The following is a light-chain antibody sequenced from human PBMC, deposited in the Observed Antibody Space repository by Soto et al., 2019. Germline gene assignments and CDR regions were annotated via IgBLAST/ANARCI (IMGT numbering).Light chain of an antibody. V-gene: IGKV3D-20*02. CDR2: GAS. Sequence: EVVLTQSPGTLSLSPGERATLSCRASQSVSSNYLAWYQQRPGQAPGLLIYGASSRATGIPDRFSGSGSGTDFTLTISSLEPEDFAVYYCQQRANWPWTFGQGTKVDIK. CDR3: QQRANWPWT. J-gene: IGKJ1*01. CDR1: QSVSSNY.